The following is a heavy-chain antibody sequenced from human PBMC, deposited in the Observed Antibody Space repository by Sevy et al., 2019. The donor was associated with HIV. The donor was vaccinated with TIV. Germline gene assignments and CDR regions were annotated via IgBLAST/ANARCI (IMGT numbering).Heavy chain of an antibody. V-gene: IGHV1-18*04. CDR3: ARRIVVVPAAMPAVCYYYYMDV. J-gene: IGHJ6*03. CDR1: GYTFTSYG. Sequence: ASVKVSCKASGYTFTSYGISWVRQAPGQGLEWMGWISAYNGNTNYAQKLQGRVTMTTDTSTSTAYMELRSLRSDDTAVYYCARRIVVVPAAMPAVCYYYYMDVWGKGTTITVSS. CDR2: ISAYNGNT. D-gene: IGHD2-2*01.